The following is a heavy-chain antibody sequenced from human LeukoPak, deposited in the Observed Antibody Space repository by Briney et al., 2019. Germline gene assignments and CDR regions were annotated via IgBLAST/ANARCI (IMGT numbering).Heavy chain of an antibody. J-gene: IGHJ4*02. V-gene: IGHV4-34*01. CDR3: ARATYGSGSYYVVNFDY. CDR1: GGSFSGYY. Sequence: SETLSLTCAVYGGSFSGYYWSWIRQPPGKGLEWIGEINHSGSTNYNPSLKSRVTISVDTSKNQFSLNLNSVTAADTAVYYCARATYGSGSYYVVNFDYWGQGTLVTVSS. D-gene: IGHD3-10*01. CDR2: INHSGST.